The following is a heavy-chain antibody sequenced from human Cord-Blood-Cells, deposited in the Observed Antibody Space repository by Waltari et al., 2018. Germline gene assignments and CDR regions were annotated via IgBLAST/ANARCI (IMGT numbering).Heavy chain of an antibody. V-gene: IGHV3-49*05. CDR1: GFNFGDYA. CDR3: TSYDSSSLQSGWFDP. CDR2: IRSKAYGGTT. J-gene: IGHJ5*02. Sequence: EVQLVESGGGLVKPGRSLRLSCTASGFNFGDYALSWFRLAPGKGLEWVGFIRSKAYGGTTEYAASVKGRFTISRDDSKSIAYLQMNSLKTEDTAVYYCTSYDSSSLQSGWFDPWGQGTLVTVSS. D-gene: IGHD3-22*01.